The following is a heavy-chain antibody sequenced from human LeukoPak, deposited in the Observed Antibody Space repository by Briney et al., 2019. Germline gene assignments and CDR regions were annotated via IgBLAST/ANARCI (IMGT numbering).Heavy chain of an antibody. Sequence: GASVKVSCKASGYTFTGYYMHWVRQAPGQGLEWMGRINPNSGGTNYAQKFQGRVTMTRDTSISTAYMELSRLRSDDTAVYYCARDLSITIFGESNWFDPWGQGTLVTVSS. CDR3: ARDLSITIFGESNWFDP. CDR2: INPNSGGT. D-gene: IGHD3-3*01. V-gene: IGHV1-2*06. CDR1: GYTFTGYY. J-gene: IGHJ5*02.